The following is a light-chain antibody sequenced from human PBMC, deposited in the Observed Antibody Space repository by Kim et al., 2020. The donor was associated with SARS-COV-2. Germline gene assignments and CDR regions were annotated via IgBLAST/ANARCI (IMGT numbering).Light chain of an antibody. CDR2: AAS. V-gene: IGKV1-12*02. CDR1: QGIGRW. Sequence: DIQMTQSPSSLSASVGDRVTITCRASQGIGRWLAWYQQKPGKAPNLLIYAASSLHSGVPSRFSGSGSGRDFTLTISSLQPEDFATYYGQQANSFPYTFAQGTKLEI. CDR3: QQANSFPYT. J-gene: IGKJ2*01.